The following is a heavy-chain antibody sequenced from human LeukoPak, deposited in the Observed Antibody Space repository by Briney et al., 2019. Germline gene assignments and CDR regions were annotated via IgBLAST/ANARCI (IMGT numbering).Heavy chain of an antibody. CDR1: GYTFTSYW. Sequence: KVSCKASGYTFTSYWIGWVRQMPGKGLEWMGIIYPGDSDTRYSPSFQGQVTISADKSISTAYLQWSSLKASDTAMYYCARQVGRWELPDYWGQGTLVTVSS. CDR3: ARQVGRWELPDY. CDR2: IYPGDSDT. V-gene: IGHV5-51*01. J-gene: IGHJ4*02. D-gene: IGHD1-26*01.